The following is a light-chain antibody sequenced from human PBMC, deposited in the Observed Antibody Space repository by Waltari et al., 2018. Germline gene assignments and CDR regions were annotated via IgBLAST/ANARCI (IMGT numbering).Light chain of an antibody. CDR1: SSNIGSNT. Sequence: QSVLTQPPSTSGTPGQRVTISCPGSSSNIGSNTVNGYQQLPGTAPKLLICTNNQRTSGVPDRFAGSRSGTSASLAISGLQSEDEAGYHCAAWDDSLNGVVFGGGTKVTVL. J-gene: IGLJ2*01. CDR3: AAWDDSLNGVV. CDR2: TNN. V-gene: IGLV1-44*01.